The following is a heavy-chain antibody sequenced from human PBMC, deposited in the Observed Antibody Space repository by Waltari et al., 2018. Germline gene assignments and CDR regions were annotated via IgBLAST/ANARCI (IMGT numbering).Heavy chain of an antibody. J-gene: IGHJ3*01. CDR3: ATYIGASIGTAAFDV. CDR2: MSYNGAT. CDR1: GGSITSNRHY. Sequence: QLQLQESGPGLGKPSETLSLTCIVSGGSITSNRHYWAWIRQPPGQGLEWIGTMSYNGATYSSPSLKSRVTVSRDTSKNHRYLKLGSVTDADTAVYYCATYIGASIGTAAFDVWGQGTMVTVSS. V-gene: IGHV4-39*02. D-gene: IGHD5-12*01.